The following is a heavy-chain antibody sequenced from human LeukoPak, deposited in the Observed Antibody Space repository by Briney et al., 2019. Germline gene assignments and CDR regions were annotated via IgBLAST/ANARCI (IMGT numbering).Heavy chain of an antibody. CDR1: GFTFSSHA. Sequence: GGSLRLSCAPSGFTFSSHAMSWVRQAPGKGLEWVSGISGNGAGTYYRDSVKGRFTISRDNSKNTLYLQMNSLRAEDTAVYYCAKDFDYGDYDLYYFDYWGQGTLVTVSS. CDR2: ISGNGAGT. D-gene: IGHD4-17*01. J-gene: IGHJ4*02. V-gene: IGHV3-23*01. CDR3: AKDFDYGDYDLYYFDY.